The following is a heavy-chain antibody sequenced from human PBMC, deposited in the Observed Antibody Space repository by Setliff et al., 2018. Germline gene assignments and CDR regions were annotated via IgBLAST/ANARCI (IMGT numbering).Heavy chain of an antibody. CDR3: VRDDADNYDAFDN. CDR1: GFSFSRHW. J-gene: IGHJ3*02. Sequence: PGGSLRFSCVVSGFSFSRHWMSWVRQAPGKGLEWVADIKQDGSTKYYLDSVKGRFTISRDNAKRSLYLQMNGLRADDTGVYYCVRDDADNYDAFDNWGQGTLVTVSS. V-gene: IGHV3-7*01. D-gene: IGHD3-22*01. CDR2: IKQDGSTK.